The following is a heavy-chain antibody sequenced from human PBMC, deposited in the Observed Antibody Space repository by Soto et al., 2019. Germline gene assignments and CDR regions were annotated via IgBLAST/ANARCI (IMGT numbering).Heavy chain of an antibody. D-gene: IGHD1-26*01. J-gene: IGHJ4*02. CDR2: ISYDGSNT. V-gene: IGHV3-30*18. Sequence: QVKLVESGGGVVQPGRSLRLSCVASGFTFSSYGMHWVRQAPGKGLEWVAIISYDGSNTYYADSVKGRFTISRDNSKNTRYLQMNSLRAEDTSVYYYAKEGGLSGRYYSSISYYFDYWGQGTLVTVSS. CDR3: AKEGGLSGRYYSSISYYFDY. CDR1: GFTFSSYG.